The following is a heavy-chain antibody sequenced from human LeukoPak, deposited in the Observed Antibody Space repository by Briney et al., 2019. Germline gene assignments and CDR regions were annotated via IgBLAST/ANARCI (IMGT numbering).Heavy chain of an antibody. CDR2: IYYSGST. CDR3: ARLSHYYYGMDV. CDR1: GGSISSYY. V-gene: IGHV4-39*01. Sequence: SETLSLTCSVSGGSISSYYWGWIRQPPGKGLEWIGSIYYSGSTYYNPSLKSRVTISVDTSKNQFSLKLSSVTAADTAVYYCARLSHYYYGMDVWGQGTTVTVSS. J-gene: IGHJ6*02.